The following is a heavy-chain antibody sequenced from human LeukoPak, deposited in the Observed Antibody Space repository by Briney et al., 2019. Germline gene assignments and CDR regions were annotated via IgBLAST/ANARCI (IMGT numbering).Heavy chain of an antibody. Sequence: PGGSLRLSCAASGFTVSSNYMSWVRQAPGKGLEWVSAISGSGGSTYYADSVKGRFTISRDNSKNTLYLQMNSLRAEDTAVYYCAKDRYGDYEGWFDPWGQGTLVTVSS. CDR2: ISGSGGST. CDR3: AKDRYGDYEGWFDP. J-gene: IGHJ5*02. CDR1: GFTVSSNY. D-gene: IGHD4-17*01. V-gene: IGHV3-23*01.